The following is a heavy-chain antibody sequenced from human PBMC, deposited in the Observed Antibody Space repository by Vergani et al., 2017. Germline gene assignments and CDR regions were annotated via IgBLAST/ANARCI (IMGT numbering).Heavy chain of an antibody. J-gene: IGHJ6*03. V-gene: IGHV3-53*01. D-gene: IGHD3-10*01. Sequence: EVQLVESGGGLIQPGGSLRLSCAASGFTVSSNYMSWVRQAPGKGLEWVSVIYSGGSTYYADSVKGRFTISRDNSKNTLYLQMNSLGAEDTAVYYCARGGSYYGSGSLWNYYYMDVWGKGTTVTVSS. CDR3: ARGGSYYGSGSLWNYYYMDV. CDR2: IYSGGST. CDR1: GFTVSSNY.